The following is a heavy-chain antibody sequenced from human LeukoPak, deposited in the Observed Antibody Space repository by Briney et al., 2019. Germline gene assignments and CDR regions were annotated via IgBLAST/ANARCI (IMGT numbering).Heavy chain of an antibody. J-gene: IGHJ5*02. CDR2: TYYSSKWYN. CDR1: GDSVSSNSAA. Sequence: SQTLSLTCAISGDSVSSNSAAWNWIRQSPSRGLEWLGRTYYSSKWYNDYAVSVKSRITINPDTSKNQFSLQLNSVTPEDAAVYYCARTTIVVVVAATISGCFDPGGQGTLVTVST. V-gene: IGHV6-1*01. D-gene: IGHD2-15*01. CDR3: ARTTIVVVVAATISGCFDP.